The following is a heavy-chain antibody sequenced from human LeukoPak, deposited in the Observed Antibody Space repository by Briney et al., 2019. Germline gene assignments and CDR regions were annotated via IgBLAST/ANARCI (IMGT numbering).Heavy chain of an antibody. CDR1: GGSISSYY. Sequence: TSSETLSLTCTVSGGSISSYYWSWIRQPPGKGLEWIGYIYYSGSTNYNPSLKSRVTISVDTSKNQFSLKLSSVTAADTAVYYCARGVLRYFDWLSDYYYYMDVWGKGTTVTVSS. CDR3: ARGVLRYFDWLSDYYYYMDV. J-gene: IGHJ6*03. V-gene: IGHV4-59*01. D-gene: IGHD3-9*01. CDR2: IYYSGST.